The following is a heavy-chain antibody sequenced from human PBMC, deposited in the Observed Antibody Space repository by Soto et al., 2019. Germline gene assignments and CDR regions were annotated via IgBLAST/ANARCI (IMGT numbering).Heavy chain of an antibody. Sequence: EVQLLESGGGLVQPGGSLRLSCAASGFTFSSYAMSWVRQAPGKGLEWVSGIVGSGASTYYADSVKGRFTISRDNSKNTLFLQMNSLTAEDMAVYYCAKELQFSGWYGLYYVDYWGQGTRVTVSS. CDR1: GFTFSSYA. D-gene: IGHD6-19*01. CDR2: IVGSGAST. J-gene: IGHJ4*02. CDR3: AKELQFSGWYGLYYVDY. V-gene: IGHV3-23*01.